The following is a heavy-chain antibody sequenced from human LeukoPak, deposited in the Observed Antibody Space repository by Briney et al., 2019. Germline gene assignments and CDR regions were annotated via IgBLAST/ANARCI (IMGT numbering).Heavy chain of an antibody. Sequence: ASVKVSCKASGGTFSSYAISWVRQAPGQGLEWMGGIIPIFGTANYAQKFQGRVTITTDESTSTAYMELSSLRSEDTAVYYRASHVRYCSSTSCEYNWFDPWGQGTLVTVSS. CDR2: IIPIFGTA. D-gene: IGHD2-2*01. CDR1: GGTFSSYA. CDR3: ASHVRYCSSTSCEYNWFDP. J-gene: IGHJ5*02. V-gene: IGHV1-69*05.